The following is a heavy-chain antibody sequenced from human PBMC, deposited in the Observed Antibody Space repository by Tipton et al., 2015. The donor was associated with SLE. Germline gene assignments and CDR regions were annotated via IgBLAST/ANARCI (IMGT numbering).Heavy chain of an antibody. CDR1: GGSISSYY. J-gene: IGHJ4*02. V-gene: IGHV4-59*01. Sequence: TLSLTCTVSGGSISSYYWSWIRQPPGEGLEWIGYIYYSGSTYYNPSLKSRVTISVDTSKNQFSLKLSSVTAADTAVYYCARGSYDSSGYHNWEFDYWGQGTLVTVSS. CDR3: ARGSYDSSGYHNWEFDY. D-gene: IGHD3-22*01. CDR2: IYYSGST.